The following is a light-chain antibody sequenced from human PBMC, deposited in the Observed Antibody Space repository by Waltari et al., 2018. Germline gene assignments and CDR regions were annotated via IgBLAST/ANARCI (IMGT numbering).Light chain of an antibody. Sequence: SSELTQDPAVSVALGQTVRITCKGDSLRSYYASWYQQKPGQAPVLVIYGKNNRPSGIPDRFSGSTSGNTASLTISGAHAEDKADYYCNSRDTSGNHVVFGGGTKLTVL. V-gene: IGLV3-19*01. CDR3: NSRDTSGNHVV. J-gene: IGLJ2*01. CDR1: SLRSYY. CDR2: GKN.